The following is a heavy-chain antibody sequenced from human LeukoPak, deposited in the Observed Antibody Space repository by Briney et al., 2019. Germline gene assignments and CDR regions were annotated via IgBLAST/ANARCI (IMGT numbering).Heavy chain of an antibody. CDR2: ISGSGGST. Sequence: GGSLRLSCAASGFTFSSYAMSWIRQAPGKGLEWVSAISGSGGSTYYADSVKGRFTISRDNAKNSLSLQMNSLRAEDTAVYFCARGSRYCGSGTCYYFDQWGQGTLVTVSS. V-gene: IGHV3-23*01. J-gene: IGHJ4*02. D-gene: IGHD2-15*01. CDR3: ARGSRYCGSGTCYYFDQ. CDR1: GFTFSSYA.